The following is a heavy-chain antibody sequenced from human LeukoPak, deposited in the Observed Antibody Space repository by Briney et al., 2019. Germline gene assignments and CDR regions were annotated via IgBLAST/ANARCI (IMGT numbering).Heavy chain of an antibody. CDR1: GFSIGTYD. D-gene: IGHD2-2*01. V-gene: IGHV3-13*01. CDR3: ARAGKEYQFHGMDV. CDR2: IGTAGDT. J-gene: IGHJ6*02. Sequence: GGSLRLSCVASGFSIGTYDMFWVRQPTGKGLEWVSVIGTAGDTYYPDSVKDRFTISRDNVRNSLYLQMINLRAGDTAIYYCARAGKEYQFHGMDVWGQGSTVTVSS.